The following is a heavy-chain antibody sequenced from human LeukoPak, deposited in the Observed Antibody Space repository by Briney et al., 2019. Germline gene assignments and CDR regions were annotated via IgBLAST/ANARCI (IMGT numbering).Heavy chain of an antibody. D-gene: IGHD1-14*01. Sequence: PGGSLRLSCAASGFTFSSYSMNWVRQAPGKGLQWVSAISRSGDSTYYADSVKGRFTISRDNSKNTLYLQINSLRAEDTAVYYCTNRPGWFDPWGQGTLVTVSS. CDR3: TNRPGWFDP. V-gene: IGHV3-23*01. J-gene: IGHJ5*02. CDR1: GFTFSSYS. CDR2: ISRSGDST.